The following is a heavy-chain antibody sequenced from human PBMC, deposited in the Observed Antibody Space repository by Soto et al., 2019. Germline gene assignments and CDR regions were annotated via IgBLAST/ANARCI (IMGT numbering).Heavy chain of an antibody. CDR3: ARDLGEPGGYYYYGMDV. Sequence: SETLSLTCTVSGGSISSYYWSWIRQPPGKGLEWIGYIYYSGSTNYNPSLKSRVTISVDTSKNQFSLKLSSVTAADTAVYYCARDLGEPGGYYYYGMDVWGQGTTVTVS. CDR2: IYYSGST. V-gene: IGHV4-59*01. J-gene: IGHJ6*02. D-gene: IGHD3-16*01. CDR1: GGSISSYY.